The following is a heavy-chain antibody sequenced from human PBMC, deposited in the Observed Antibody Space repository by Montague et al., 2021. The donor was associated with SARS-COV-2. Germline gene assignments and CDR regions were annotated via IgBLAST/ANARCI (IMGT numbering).Heavy chain of an antibody. J-gene: IGHJ4*02. CDR3: ARAQNTCFIANCVNYFGV. V-gene: IGHV4-59*01. CDR2: VHYTGST. D-gene: IGHD1-1*01. CDR1: GGSMSGYY. Sequence: SETLSLTCEVSGGSMSGYYWTWIRQSPGKGLEWIGYVHYTGSTKYNPSLKTRVSLSLDTPKNHFSLHLSSVTAADTAIYFCARAQNTCFIANCVNYFGVWGLGALDTVSS.